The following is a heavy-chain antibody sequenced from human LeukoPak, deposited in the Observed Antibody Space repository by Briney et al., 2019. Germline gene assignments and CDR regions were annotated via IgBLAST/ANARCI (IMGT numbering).Heavy chain of an antibody. CDR1: GYSISSGYY. V-gene: IGHV4-38-2*02. CDR2: IYHSGST. CDR3: ARHKRFGYCSSTSCYRGLDY. Sequence: SETLSLTCTVSGYSISSGYYWGWIRQPPGKGLEWIGSIYHSGSTYYNPSLKSRVTISVDTSKNQFSLKLSSVTAADTAVYYCARHKRFGYCSSTSCYRGLDYWGQGTLVTVSS. J-gene: IGHJ4*02. D-gene: IGHD2-2*01.